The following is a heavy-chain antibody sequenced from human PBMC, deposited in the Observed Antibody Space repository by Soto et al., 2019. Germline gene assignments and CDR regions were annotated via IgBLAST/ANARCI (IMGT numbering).Heavy chain of an antibody. Sequence: NPSETLSLTCTVSGGSMRNYFWTWIRQPPGKGLEWIGYIHYSGTTSFFPSYNPSLRSRVTISEDTSKNQFSLKLLSVTTADTAVYFCAAGEASSRNLAPYYLVFWGPGPLVTVSS. CDR1: GGSMRNYF. CDR2: IHYSGTT. CDR3: AAGEASSRNLAPYYLVF. J-gene: IGHJ4*02. V-gene: IGHV4-59*01. D-gene: IGHD6-13*01.